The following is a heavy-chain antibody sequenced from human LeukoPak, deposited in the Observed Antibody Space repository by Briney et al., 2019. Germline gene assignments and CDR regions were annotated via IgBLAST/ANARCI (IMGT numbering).Heavy chain of an antibody. J-gene: IGHJ4*02. D-gene: IGHD7-27*01. V-gene: IGHV3-7*03. CDR1: GFTFSSYW. Sequence: GGSLRLSCAASGFTFSSYWMSWVRQAPGKGLEWVANIKQDGSEKYYVDSVKGRFTISRDNSKNTLYLQMNSLRAEDTAVYYCAKFASGSVVGLSGDFDYWGQGTLVTVSS. CDR2: IKQDGSEK. CDR3: AKFASGSVVGLSGDFDY.